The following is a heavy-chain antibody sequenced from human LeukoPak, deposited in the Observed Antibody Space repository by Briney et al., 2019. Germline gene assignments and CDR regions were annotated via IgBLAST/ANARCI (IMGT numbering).Heavy chain of an antibody. Sequence: ASVKLSCKASGYTFTGYYMHWVRQAPGQGLEWMGWVNPNSGGSNYAQNFQGRVTMTRDTSISTVYMELSRLTSDDTAVYYCTRGGYGYAVDYWGQGTLVTVSS. D-gene: IGHD5-18*01. J-gene: IGHJ4*02. CDR2: VNPNSGGS. CDR3: TRGGYGYAVDY. CDR1: GYTFTGYY. V-gene: IGHV1-2*02.